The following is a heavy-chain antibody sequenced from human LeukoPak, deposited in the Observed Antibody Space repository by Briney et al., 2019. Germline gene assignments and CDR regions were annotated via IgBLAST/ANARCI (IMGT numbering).Heavy chain of an antibody. CDR1: GFTFSSYW. CDR2: IKQDGSEK. CDR3: AREGDFWSGNCFDY. V-gene: IGHV3-7*01. Sequence: PGGSLRLSCAASGFTFSSYWMSWVRQAPGKGLEWVANIKQDGSEKYYVDSVKGRFTISRDNAKNSLYLQMNSLRAEDTAVYYCAREGDFWSGNCFDYWGQGTLVTVSS. D-gene: IGHD3-3*01. J-gene: IGHJ4*02.